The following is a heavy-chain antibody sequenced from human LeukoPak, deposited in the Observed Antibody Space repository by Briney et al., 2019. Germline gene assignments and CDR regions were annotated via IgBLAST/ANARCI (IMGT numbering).Heavy chain of an antibody. CDR2: INPNSGGT. CDR3: ARDPTVTLYNWFDP. J-gene: IGHJ5*02. D-gene: IGHD4-17*01. V-gene: IGHV1-2*03. Sequence: LGASVKVSCKASGYTFTGYYMHWVRQAPGQGLEWMGWINPNSGGTNYAQKFQGRVTMTRDTSISTAYMELSRLRSDDTAVYCCARDPTVTLYNWFDPWGQGTLVTVSS. CDR1: GYTFTGYY.